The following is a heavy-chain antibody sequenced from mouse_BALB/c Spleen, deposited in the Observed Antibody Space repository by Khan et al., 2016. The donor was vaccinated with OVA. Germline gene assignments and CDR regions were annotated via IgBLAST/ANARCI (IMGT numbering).Heavy chain of an antibody. CDR1: GYTFTGYV. J-gene: IGHJ2*01. CDR3: SSSGYRSLVC. V-gene: IGHV1-81*01. Sequence: QVQLQQSGPELVKPGASVKMSCKASGYTFTGYVINWVKQRTGQGLEWLGQIYPGNNITYINEKLKGRATLNADNNSNTVYMYLSSLNSEDSAVYFCSSSGYRSLVCWRQCPTLTVSS. CDR2: IYPGNNIT. D-gene: IGHD3-1*01.